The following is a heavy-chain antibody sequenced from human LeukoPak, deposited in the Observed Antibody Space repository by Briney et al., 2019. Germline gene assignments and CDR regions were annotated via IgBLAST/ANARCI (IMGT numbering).Heavy chain of an antibody. CDR3: ASGYYDSSGYYR. D-gene: IGHD3-22*01. V-gene: IGHV3-21*01. CDR2: ISSSSSYI. CDR1: GFTFSSYS. J-gene: IGHJ4*02. Sequence: GGPLSLSSAASGFTFSSYSMNWVRRAPGKGLEWVSSISSSSSYIYYADSVKGRFTISRDNAKNSLYLQMNSLRAEDTAVYYCASGYYDSSGYYRWGQGTLVTVSS.